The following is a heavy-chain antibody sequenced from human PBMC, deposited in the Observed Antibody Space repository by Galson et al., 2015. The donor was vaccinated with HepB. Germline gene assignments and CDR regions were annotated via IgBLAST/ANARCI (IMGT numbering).Heavy chain of an antibody. D-gene: IGHD2-2*01. CDR1: GFTFSSYA. CDR2: ISVSGGST. V-gene: IGHV3-23*01. CDR3: ATLPSDVVVPASDY. J-gene: IGHJ4*02. Sequence: SLRLSCAASGFTFSSYAMSWVRQAPGKGLEWVSAISVSGGSTYYADSVKGRFTISRDNSKNTLYLQMNSLRAEDTAVYYCATLPSDVVVPASDYWGQGTLVTVSS.